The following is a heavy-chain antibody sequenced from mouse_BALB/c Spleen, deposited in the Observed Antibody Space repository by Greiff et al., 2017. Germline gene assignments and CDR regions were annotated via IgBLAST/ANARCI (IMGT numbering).Heavy chain of an antibody. J-gene: IGHJ2*01. V-gene: IGHV5-6-4*01. CDR2: ISSGGSYT. CDR1: GFTFSSYT. CDR3: TRDHKGYFDY. Sequence: EVKLMESGGGLVKPGGSLKLSCAASGFTFSSYTMSWVRQTPEKRLEWVATISSGGSYTYYPDSVKGRFTISRDNAKNTLYLQMSSLKSEDTAMYYCTRDHKGYFDYWGQGTTLTVSS.